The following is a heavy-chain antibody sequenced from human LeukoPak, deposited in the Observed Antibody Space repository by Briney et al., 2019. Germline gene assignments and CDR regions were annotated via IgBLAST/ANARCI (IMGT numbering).Heavy chain of an antibody. CDR2: ISWNSRSI. D-gene: IGHD3-22*01. Sequence: GGSLRLSCATSGFTFNDYAMYWVRQAPGKGLEWVSGISWNSRSIAYADSVKGRFTISRDNAKNSLYLQMNSLRAEDTAVYYCARDPEYYDSSGYRYDYWGQGTLVTVSS. CDR1: GFTFNDYA. V-gene: IGHV3-9*01. CDR3: ARDPEYYDSSGYRYDY. J-gene: IGHJ4*02.